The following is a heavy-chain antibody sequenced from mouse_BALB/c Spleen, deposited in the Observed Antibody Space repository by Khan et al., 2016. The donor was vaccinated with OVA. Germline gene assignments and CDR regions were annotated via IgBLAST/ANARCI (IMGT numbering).Heavy chain of an antibody. CDR2: IWAGGST. J-gene: IGHJ2*01. D-gene: IGHD3-3*01. CDR3: ARSKYLARY. V-gene: IGHV2-9*02. Sequence: QVQLKESGPGLVAPSQSLSITCTVYGYSLTRYGVHWVRQPPGKGLEWLGLIWAGGSTNYNWALMYRLSISIDNSKSLVFLIMNGLQTDDTALYYCARSKYLARYWGQGTTLTVSS. CDR1: GYSLTRYG.